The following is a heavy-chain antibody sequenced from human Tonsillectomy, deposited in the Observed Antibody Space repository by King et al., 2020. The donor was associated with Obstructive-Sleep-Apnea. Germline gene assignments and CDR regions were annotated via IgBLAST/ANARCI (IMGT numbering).Heavy chain of an antibody. J-gene: IGHJ4*02. Sequence: VQLVASGGGLVQPGRSLRLSCAASGFNLDDYAMHWVRQVPGTGLEWVSGISWYSGIIGYADSVKGRFTITRDNAKNSLYLQMNSLRAEDTALYYCAKDMGFDTGGGFDYWGQGALVTVFS. V-gene: IGHV3-9*01. CDR1: GFNLDDYA. D-gene: IGHD1-26*01. CDR3: AKDMGFDTGGGFDY. CDR2: ISWYSGII.